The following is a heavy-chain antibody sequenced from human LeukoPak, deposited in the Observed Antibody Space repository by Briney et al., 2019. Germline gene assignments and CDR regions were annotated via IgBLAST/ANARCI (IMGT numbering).Heavy chain of an antibody. Sequence: ASVKVSCKASGYTFTSYGISWVRQAPGQGLEWMGWIGAYNGNTNYAQKLQGRVTMTTDTSTSTAYMELRSLRSDDTAVYYCARDQAIAADPNWFDPWGQGTLVTVSS. J-gene: IGHJ5*02. V-gene: IGHV1-18*04. CDR1: GYTFTSYG. CDR2: IGAYNGNT. D-gene: IGHD6-13*01. CDR3: ARDQAIAADPNWFDP.